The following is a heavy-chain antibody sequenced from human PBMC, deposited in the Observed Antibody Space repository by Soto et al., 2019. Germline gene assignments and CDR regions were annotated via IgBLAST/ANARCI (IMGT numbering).Heavy chain of an antibody. CDR1: GGTFSSYT. J-gene: IGHJ4*02. CDR2: IIPILGIA. D-gene: IGHD6-13*01. CDR3: ARGDSSSWYSGLLDY. Sequence: QVQLVQSGAEVKKPGSSVKVSCKASGGTFSSYTISWVRQAPGQGLEWMGRIIPILGIANYAQKFQGRVTIXXDXSXXTAYMELSSLRSEDTAVYYCARGDSSSWYSGLLDYWGQGTLVTVSS. V-gene: IGHV1-69*02.